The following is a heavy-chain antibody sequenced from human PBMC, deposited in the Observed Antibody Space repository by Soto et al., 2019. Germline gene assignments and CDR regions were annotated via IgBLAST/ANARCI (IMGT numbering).Heavy chain of an antibody. CDR3: TTDPVMIVVVHEEDY. D-gene: IGHD3-22*01. J-gene: IGHJ4*02. CDR2: IKSKTDGGTT. CDR1: GFTFSNAW. V-gene: IGHV3-15*07. Sequence: PGGSLRLSCAASGFTFSNAWMNWVRQAPGKGLEWVGRIKSKTDGGTTDYAAPVKGRFTISRDDSKNTLYLQMNSLKTEDTAVNYCTTDPVMIVVVHEEDYWGQGTLVTVSS.